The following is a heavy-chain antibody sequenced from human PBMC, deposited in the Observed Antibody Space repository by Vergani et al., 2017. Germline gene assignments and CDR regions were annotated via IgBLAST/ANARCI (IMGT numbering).Heavy chain of an antibody. CDR2: IITIFGIA. Sequence: QVQLVQSGAEVKKPGASVKVSCKASGYTFTGYYMHWVRQAPGQGLEWMGGIITIFGIANYAQKFQGRVTITADKSTSTAYMELSSLRSEDTAVYYCARARTTLYGMDDWGQGTTVTVSS. CDR1: GYTFTGYY. CDR3: ARARTTLYGMDD. J-gene: IGHJ6*02. V-gene: IGHV1-69*17. D-gene: IGHD2/OR15-2a*01.